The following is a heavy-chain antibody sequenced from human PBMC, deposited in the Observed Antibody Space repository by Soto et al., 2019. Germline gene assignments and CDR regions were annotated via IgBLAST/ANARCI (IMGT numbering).Heavy chain of an antibody. V-gene: IGHV2-5*02. CDR3: AHTHYGSGRQTFDY. CDR2: IYWDDDK. J-gene: IGHJ4*02. Sequence: QITLKESGPTLVKPTQTLTMTCTFSGFSLSTSGVGVGWIRQPPGKALEWLALIYWDDDKRYSPSLKSRRTITKDTSKKQVVLTMTNMDPVDTATYYCAHTHYGSGRQTFDYWGQGTLVTVSS. D-gene: IGHD3-10*01. CDR1: GFSLSTSGVG.